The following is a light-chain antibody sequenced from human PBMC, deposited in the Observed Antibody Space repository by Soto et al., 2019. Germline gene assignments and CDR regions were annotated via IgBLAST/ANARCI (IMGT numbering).Light chain of an antibody. CDR3: QQCNSYPWT. V-gene: IGKV1-5*03. CDR1: QSLSNW. Sequence: DIQMTQSPSTLSASVGDRVTITCRASQSLSNWLAWYQQKPGKAPNLLIYKASNLESGVPSRFSGSGSGTEFTLTISSLQPDDFATYYCQQCNSYPWTFGQGTKVEI. J-gene: IGKJ1*01. CDR2: KAS.